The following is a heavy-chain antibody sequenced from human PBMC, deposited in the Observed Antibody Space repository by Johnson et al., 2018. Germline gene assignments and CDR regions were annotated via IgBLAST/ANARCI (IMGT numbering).Heavy chain of an antibody. V-gene: IGHV1-69*12. CDR2: IVPIFGTT. D-gene: IGHD1-26*01. Sequence: QVQLVQSGAEVKKPGSSVKVSCKASGGTFNTYAINWVRQAPGQGLEWMGGIVPIFGTTNYAHKFQGRVTITAYESTSTAYMELSSLTSDDTALYYCASFSGATVYDYYGMEVWGEGTTVTVYS. CDR1: GGTFNTYA. J-gene: IGHJ6*04. CDR3: ASFSGATVYDYYGMEV.